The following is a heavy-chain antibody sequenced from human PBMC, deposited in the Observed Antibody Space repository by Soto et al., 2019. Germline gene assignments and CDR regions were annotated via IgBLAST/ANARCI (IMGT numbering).Heavy chain of an antibody. J-gene: IGHJ5*02. CDR2: IYYSGST. V-gene: IGHV4-30-4*01. CDR3: ARDRRAYYDFWSGYYTYNWFDP. Sequence: SETLSLTCTVSGGSISSGGYYWSWIRQPPGKGLEWIGYIYYSGSTYYNPSLKRRVTISVDTSKNQFSLKLSSVTAADTAVYYCARDRRAYYDFWSGYYTYNWFDPWGQGTLVTVSS. CDR1: GGSISSGGYY. D-gene: IGHD3-3*01.